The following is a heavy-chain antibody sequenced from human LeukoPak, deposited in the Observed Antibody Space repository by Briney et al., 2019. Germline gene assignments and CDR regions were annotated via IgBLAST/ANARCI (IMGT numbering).Heavy chain of an antibody. V-gene: IGHV2-5*01. CDR3: ARLRYNYRSFDS. CDR1: GFSLSTSGVG. D-gene: IGHD5-18*01. CDR2: IYWSDDK. J-gene: IGHJ4*02. Sequence: SGPTLVKPTQTLTLTCTFSGFSLSTSGVGVGWIRQPPGKALDWLAVIYWSDDKYYSPSLKSRLTITKDTSKNQVVLTMANMDPVDTATYYCARLRYNYRSFDSCGQGALVTVSS.